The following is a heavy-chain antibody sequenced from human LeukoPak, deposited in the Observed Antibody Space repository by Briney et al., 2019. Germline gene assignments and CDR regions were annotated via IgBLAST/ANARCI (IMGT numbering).Heavy chain of an antibody. CDR3: ATDLKVRGVIIAN. J-gene: IGHJ4*02. CDR2: IKSKTDGGTT. Sequence: PGGSLTLSCAASGFTFSIYAMNWVRQAPGKGLECVGRIKSKTDGGTTDYAAPVKGRFTISRDDSKNTLYLQMNSLKTEDTAVYYCATDLKVRGVIIANWGQGTLVTVSS. CDR1: GFTFSIYA. D-gene: IGHD3-10*01. V-gene: IGHV3-15*01.